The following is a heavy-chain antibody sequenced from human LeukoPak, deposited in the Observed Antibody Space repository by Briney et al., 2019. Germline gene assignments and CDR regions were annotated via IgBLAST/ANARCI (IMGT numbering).Heavy chain of an antibody. CDR3: AKGGPTGSNYFDF. D-gene: IGHD1-26*01. CDR2: ISGSGYYS. Sequence: GGSLRLSCAASEFTFDNYAMSWVRQAPGKRLEWVSVISGSGYYSYYADSVKGRFTVSRDNSKTTLYLQMNSLRADDTAVYYCAKGGPTGSNYFDFWGQGTLVTVSS. CDR1: EFTFDNYA. V-gene: IGHV3-23*01. J-gene: IGHJ4*02.